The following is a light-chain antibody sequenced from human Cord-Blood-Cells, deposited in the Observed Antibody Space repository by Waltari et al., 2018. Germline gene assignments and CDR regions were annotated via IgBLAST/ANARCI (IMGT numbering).Light chain of an antibody. J-gene: IGLJ2*01. CDR2: DDS. CDR1: SSDVGGYNY. Sequence: QSALTQPASVSGSPGQSITIPCTGTSSDVGGYNYFCWYQQHPGKAPKLMIYDDSNRPSGVSNRFSGSKSGNTASLTISGLQAEDEADYYCSSYTSSSTLVVFGGGTKLTVL. CDR3: SSYTSSSTLVV. V-gene: IGLV2-14*01.